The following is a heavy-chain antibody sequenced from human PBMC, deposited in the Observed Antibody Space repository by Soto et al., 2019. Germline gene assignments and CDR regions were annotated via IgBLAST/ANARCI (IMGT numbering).Heavy chain of an antibody. J-gene: IGHJ4*02. CDR2: IIPIFGTA. V-gene: IGHV1-69*01. CDR1: GGTFSSYA. Sequence: QVQLVQSGAEVKKPGSSVKVSCKASGGTFSSYAISWVRQAPGQGLEWMGGIIPIFGTANYAQMFQGRVTITADEPTSTAYRERSRPRSEDTAVYYCARGTVRGGLFFAGAGYWGQGTLVTVSS. CDR3: ARGTVRGGLFFAGAGY. D-gene: IGHD3-10*01.